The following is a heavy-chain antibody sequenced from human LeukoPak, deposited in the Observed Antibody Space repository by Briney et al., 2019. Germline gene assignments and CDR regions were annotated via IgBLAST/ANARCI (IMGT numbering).Heavy chain of an antibody. J-gene: IGHJ4*02. D-gene: IGHD2-15*01. CDR3: ARGYCSGGNCYYDN. Sequence: PSETLSLTCTVSTGSISNYYWNWIRQPPGKGLEWIGYIYYSGSTNYNPSLKSRVTMSLDTSKNQFSLKVNSVTAADTAVYSCARGYCSGGNCYYDNWGQGTLVTVSS. CDR2: IYYSGST. CDR1: TGSISNYY. V-gene: IGHV4-59*08.